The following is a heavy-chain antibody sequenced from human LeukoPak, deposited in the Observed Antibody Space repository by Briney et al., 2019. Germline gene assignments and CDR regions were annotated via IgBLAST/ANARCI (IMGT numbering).Heavy chain of an antibody. V-gene: IGHV2-5*01. CDR1: GFSLSTSGVG. CDR3: AHARLDIVVVPAATIPYYYYYGMDV. D-gene: IGHD2-2*01. Sequence: SGPTLVNPPQTLTLTCTFSGFSLSTSGVGVGWIRRPPGKALEWLALIYWNDDKRYSPSLKSRLTITKDTSKNQVVLTMTNMDPVDTATYYCAHARLDIVVVPAATIPYYYYYGMDVWGQGTTVTVSS. J-gene: IGHJ6*02. CDR2: IYWNDDK.